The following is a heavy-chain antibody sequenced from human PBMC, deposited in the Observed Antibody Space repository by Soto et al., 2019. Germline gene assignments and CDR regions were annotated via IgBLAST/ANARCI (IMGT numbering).Heavy chain of an antibody. V-gene: IGHV5-10-1*01. D-gene: IGHD2-2*01. Sequence: EVQLVQSGAEVKKPGESLRISCKGSGYSFNSYWISWVRQMPGKGLEWMGRIDPSDSYINYNPSSQGHVTISADKSISTAYLRWSSLKASDTAMYYCARTRGQNCNCCNCYFGMDVWGQGTTVTVSS. CDR3: ARTRGQNCNCCNCYFGMDV. J-gene: IGHJ6*02. CDR1: GYSFNSYW. CDR2: IDPSDSYI.